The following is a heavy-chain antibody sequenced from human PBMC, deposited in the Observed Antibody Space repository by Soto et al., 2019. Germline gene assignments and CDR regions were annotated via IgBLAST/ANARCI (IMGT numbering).Heavy chain of an antibody. CDR3: ARDGVRGGWYYFDL. D-gene: IGHD6-19*01. Sequence: QVQLVQSGTEVKKPGSSVRVTCKVSGGSFSDYAITWVRQAPGQGLEWMGGIIPKFPTGEYAKKFQGTVKITADKSTSTVYLEVSILRHEDTAVYYCARDGVRGGWYYFDLWGQGTQVSVSS. V-gene: IGHV1-69*06. CDR1: GGSFSDYA. CDR2: IIPKFPTG. J-gene: IGHJ4*02.